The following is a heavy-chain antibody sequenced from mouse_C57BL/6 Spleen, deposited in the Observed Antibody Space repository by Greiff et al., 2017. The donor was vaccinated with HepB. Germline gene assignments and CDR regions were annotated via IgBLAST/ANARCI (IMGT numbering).Heavy chain of an antibody. CDR3: ARSGYYGSSWYFDY. CDR1: GYAFSSSW. D-gene: IGHD1-1*01. J-gene: IGHJ2*01. Sequence: QVQLKESGPELVKPGASVKISCKASGYAFSSSWMNWVKQRPGKGLEWIGRIYPGDGDTNYNGKFKGKATLTADKSSSTAYMQLSSLTSEDSAVYFCARSGYYGSSWYFDYWGQGTTLTVSS. CDR2: IYPGDGDT. V-gene: IGHV1-82*01.